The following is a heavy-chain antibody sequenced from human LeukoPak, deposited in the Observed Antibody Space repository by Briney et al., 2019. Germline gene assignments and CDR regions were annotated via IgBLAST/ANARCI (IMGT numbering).Heavy chain of an antibody. CDR3: TTWNDWGYCSGGSCVVGF. J-gene: IGHJ4*02. D-gene: IGHD2-15*01. V-gene: IGHV1-24*01. CDR1: GHTLTEFS. CDR2: FAPEDGET. Sequence: ASVKVSCKVSGHTLTEFSMHWVRQPPGKGLEWMGGFAPEDGETFYAQKFQGRVTMTEDTSTDTAYMELISLRSEDTAVYYCTTWNDWGYCSGGSCVVGFWGQGTLVTVSS.